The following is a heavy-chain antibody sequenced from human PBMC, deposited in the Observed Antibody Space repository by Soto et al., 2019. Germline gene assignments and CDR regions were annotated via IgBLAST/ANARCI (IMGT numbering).Heavy chain of an antibody. CDR3: ASSTYFSDSRGYHFKNLDS. D-gene: IGHD3-22*01. J-gene: IGHJ4*02. CDR2: ISYSGGT. CDR1: AVSVVRSSYF. Sequence: PLETLSLTCSVSAVSVVRSSYFWNWMRQPPGKGLEWIGNISYSGGTNKNPALKSRVILSLDTSKNQFSLTLTSVTAADTAMYYCASSTYFSDSRGYHFKNLDSWGQGTLVTVSS. V-gene: IGHV4-61*01.